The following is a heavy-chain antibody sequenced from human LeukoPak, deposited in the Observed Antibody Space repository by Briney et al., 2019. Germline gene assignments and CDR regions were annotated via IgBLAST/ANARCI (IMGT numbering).Heavy chain of an antibody. V-gene: IGHV3-64*01. CDR2: ISSNGGST. CDR1: GFTFSSYA. J-gene: IGHJ4*02. CDR3: ARCTRRRYDILTGYYDY. D-gene: IGHD3-9*01. Sequence: GGSLRLSCVASGFTFSSYAMHWVRQAPGKGLEYVSAISSNGGSTYYANSVKGRFTISRDNSKNTLYLQMGSLRAEDMAVYYCARCTRRRYDILTGYYDYWGQGTLVTVSS.